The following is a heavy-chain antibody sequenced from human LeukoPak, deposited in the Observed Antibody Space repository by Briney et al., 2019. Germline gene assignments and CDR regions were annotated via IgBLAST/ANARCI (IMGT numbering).Heavy chain of an antibody. Sequence: SVKVSCKASGGTFSSYAIRWVRQAPGQGLEWMGRILPILGIANYAQKLQGRVTITADKSTSTAYMELSSLRYEDTAVYYCARESGDDFWSGYYTNWFDPWGQGTLVTVSS. CDR1: GGTFSSYA. J-gene: IGHJ5*02. CDR3: ARESGDDFWSGYYTNWFDP. CDR2: ILPILGIA. D-gene: IGHD3-3*01. V-gene: IGHV1-69*04.